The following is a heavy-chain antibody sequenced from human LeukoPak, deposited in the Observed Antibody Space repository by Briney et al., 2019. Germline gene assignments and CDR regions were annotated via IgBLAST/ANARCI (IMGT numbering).Heavy chain of an antibody. Sequence: GGSLGLSCAASGFTFSSYGMHWVRQAPGKGLEWVAVISYDGSNKYYADSVKGRFTISRDNSKNTLYLQMNSLRAEDTAVYYCAIQNPPGGRSSSWYLVYWGQGTLVTVSS. J-gene: IGHJ4*02. CDR1: GFTFSSYG. CDR2: ISYDGSNK. V-gene: IGHV3-30*03. D-gene: IGHD6-13*01. CDR3: AIQNPPGGRSSSWYLVY.